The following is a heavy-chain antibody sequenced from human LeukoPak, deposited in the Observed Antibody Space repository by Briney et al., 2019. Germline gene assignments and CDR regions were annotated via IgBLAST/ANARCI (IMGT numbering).Heavy chain of an antibody. D-gene: IGHD3-3*01. CDR3: ARVTSRITIFGVVNSPGAFDI. V-gene: IGHV1-46*01. Sequence: ASVKVSCKASGYTFTSYYMHWVRQAPGQGLEWMGIINPSGGSTSYAQKFQGRVTMTRDTSTSTVCMELSSLRSEDTAVYYCARVTSRITIFGVVNSPGAFDIWGQGTMVTVSS. J-gene: IGHJ3*02. CDR2: INPSGGST. CDR1: GYTFTSYY.